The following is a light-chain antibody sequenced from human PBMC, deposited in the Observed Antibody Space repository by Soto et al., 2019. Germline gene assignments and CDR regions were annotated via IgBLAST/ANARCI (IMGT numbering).Light chain of an antibody. CDR2: ETS. CDR3: XXXXXSPQT. J-gene: IGKJ1*01. CDR1: QSVSSSY. V-gene: IGKV3-20*01. Sequence: EIVLTQSPGTLSLSPGERATLSCRASQSVSSSYLAWYQQKPGQAPRLLMYETSSRATGIPDRFSGSGSGTDFTLAISRXEPEDFAVYYXXXXXXSPQTFGQGTKVEIK.